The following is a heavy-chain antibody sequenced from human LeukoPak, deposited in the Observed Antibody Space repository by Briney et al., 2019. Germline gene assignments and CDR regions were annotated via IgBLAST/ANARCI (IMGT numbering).Heavy chain of an antibody. Sequence: GGSLRLSCAASGFTLNDYGMSWVRQAPGKGLEWVSGINWNGDTTSYADSVKGRFTISRDNARNFLYLQMNSLRAEDTALYYCARDFVAVSGTGNYWGQGTLVTASS. D-gene: IGHD6-19*01. CDR2: INWNGDTT. CDR3: ARDFVAVSGTGNY. J-gene: IGHJ4*02. CDR1: GFTLNDYG. V-gene: IGHV3-20*04.